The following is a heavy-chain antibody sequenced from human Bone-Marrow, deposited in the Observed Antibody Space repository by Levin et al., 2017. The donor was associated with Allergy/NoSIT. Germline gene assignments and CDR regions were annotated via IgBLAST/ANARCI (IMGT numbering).Heavy chain of an antibody. Sequence: SETLSLTCAVYGGSFSGYYWSWIRQPPGKGLEWIGEINHSGSTNYNPSLKSRVTISVDTSKNQFSLKLSSVTAADTAVYYCARVGAHSSSGDRPRMFDYWGQGTLVTVSS. CDR1: GGSFSGYY. J-gene: IGHJ4*02. D-gene: IGHD6-13*01. CDR3: ARVGAHSSSGDRPRMFDY. CDR2: INHSGST. V-gene: IGHV4-34*01.